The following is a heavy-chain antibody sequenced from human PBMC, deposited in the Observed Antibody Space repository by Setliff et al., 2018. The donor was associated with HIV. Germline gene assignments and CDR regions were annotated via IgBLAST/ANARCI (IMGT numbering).Heavy chain of an antibody. D-gene: IGHD6-19*01. J-gene: IGHJ5*02. CDR1: GYSISRNYY. Sequence: SETLSLTCSVSGYSISRNYYWGWIRQSPGKGLEWIASMHGSGNTHYNPSLQSRITISMDTSKNQFSLTLSPVTAADTAIYFCARGRGAWFEGSWFDPWGQGILVTVSS. CDR3: ARGRGAWFEGSWFDP. V-gene: IGHV4-38-2*02. CDR2: MHGSGNT.